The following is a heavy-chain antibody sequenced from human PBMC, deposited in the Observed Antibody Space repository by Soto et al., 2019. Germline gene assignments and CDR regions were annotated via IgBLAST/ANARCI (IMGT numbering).Heavy chain of an antibody. V-gene: IGHV3-21*01. CDR3: AREILDDILNPV. Sequence: GRSLRLSCAASGFTFSSYSMNWVRQAPGKGLEWVSSISSSSSYIYYADSVKGRFTISRDNAKNSLYLQMNSLRAEDTAVYYCAREILDDILNPVWGQGTMVTVSS. CDR1: GFTFSSYS. CDR2: ISSSSSYI. D-gene: IGHD3-9*01. J-gene: IGHJ3*01.